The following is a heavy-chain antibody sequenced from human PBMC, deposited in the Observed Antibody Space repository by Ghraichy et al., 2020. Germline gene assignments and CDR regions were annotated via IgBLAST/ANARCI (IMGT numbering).Heavy chain of an antibody. D-gene: IGHD3-16*02. J-gene: IGHJ4*02. CDR3: AREGRYYDYVWGSYRPDYFDY. CDR1: GYSISSGYY. Sequence: SETLSLTCTVSGYSISSGYYWGWIRQPPGKGLEWIGSIYHSGSTYYNPSLKSRVTISVDTSKNQFSLKLSSVTAADTAVYYCAREGRYYDYVWGSYRPDYFDYWGQGTLVTVSS. V-gene: IGHV4-38-2*02. CDR2: IYHSGST.